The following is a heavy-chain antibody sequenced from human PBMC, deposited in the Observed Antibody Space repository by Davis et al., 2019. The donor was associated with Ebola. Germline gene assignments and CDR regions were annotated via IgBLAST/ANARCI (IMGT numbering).Heavy chain of an antibody. Sequence: ASVKVSCKASGYTFTDYYVHWVRQAPGQGLEWMGWISAYNGNTNYAQKLQGRVTMTTDTSTSTAYMELRSLRSDDTAVYYCARDPPALMITFGGVIPNDYWGQGTLVTVSS. J-gene: IGHJ4*02. V-gene: IGHV1-18*04. CDR2: ISAYNGNT. CDR1: GYTFTDYY. CDR3: ARDPPALMITFGGVIPNDY. D-gene: IGHD3-16*02.